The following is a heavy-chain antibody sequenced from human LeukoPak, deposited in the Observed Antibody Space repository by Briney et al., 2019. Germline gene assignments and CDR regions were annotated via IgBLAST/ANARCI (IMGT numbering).Heavy chain of an antibody. Sequence: GASVNVSCKASGYTFTSYDINWVRQASGQGLEWMGWMNPNSGNTGYAQKFQGRVTMTRDTSISTAYMDLSSLRSEDTAVYYCARGGKKKPGGNSDWWYFDLWGRGTLVTVSS. CDR1: GYTFTSYD. CDR2: MNPNSGNT. J-gene: IGHJ2*01. D-gene: IGHD4-23*01. V-gene: IGHV1-8*01. CDR3: ARGGKKKPGGNSDWWYFDL.